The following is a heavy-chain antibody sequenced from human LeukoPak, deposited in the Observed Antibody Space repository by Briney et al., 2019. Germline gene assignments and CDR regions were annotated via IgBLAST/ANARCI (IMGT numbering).Heavy chain of an antibody. CDR1: GYTFTGYY. D-gene: IGHD3-22*01. CDR3: ARCDSSGYYYLDY. CDR2: INPNSGGT. J-gene: IGHJ4*02. V-gene: IGHV1-2*02. Sequence: ASVKVSCKASGYTFTGYYMHWVRQAPGQGLEWMGWINPNSGGTNYAQKFQGRVTMTRDTSISTAYMELSRLRSDDTAVYYCARCDSSGYYYLDYWGQGTLVTVSS.